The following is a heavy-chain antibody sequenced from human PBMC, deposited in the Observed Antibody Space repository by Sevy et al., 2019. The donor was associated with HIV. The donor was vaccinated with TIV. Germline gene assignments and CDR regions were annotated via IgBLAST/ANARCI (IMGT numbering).Heavy chain of an antibody. CDR2: ISYDGSNK. CDR3: ARAAGWSEAFDI. Sequence: GGSLRLSCAASGFTFSSYAMHWVHQAPGKGLEWVAVISYDGSNKYYADSVKGRFTISRDNSKNTLYLQMNSLRAEDTAVYYCARAAGWSEAFDIWGQGTMVTVSS. D-gene: IGHD6-19*01. V-gene: IGHV3-30-3*01. CDR1: GFTFSSYA. J-gene: IGHJ3*02.